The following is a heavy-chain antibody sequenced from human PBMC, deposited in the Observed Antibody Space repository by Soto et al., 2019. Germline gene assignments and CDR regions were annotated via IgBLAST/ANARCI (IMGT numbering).Heavy chain of an antibody. CDR2: ITWNSNIR. V-gene: IGHV3-9*01. D-gene: IGHD3-10*01. CDR1: GFSLDEYT. J-gene: IGHJ6*02. Sequence: EVQLVESGGDVLQPGGSLRLSCAGFGFSLDEYTMHWVRQAPGKGLDWVSGITWNSNIRAYAASVRGRFTVSKDSAKNSLNLQMKSLRIEDKPLYYWAKGVRRTCHEMDAWGQGTEVIVAS. CDR3: AKGVRRTCHEMDA.